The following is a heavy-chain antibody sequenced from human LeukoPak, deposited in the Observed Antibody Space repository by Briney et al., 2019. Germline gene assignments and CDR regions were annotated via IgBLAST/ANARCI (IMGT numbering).Heavy chain of an antibody. Sequence: SGGSLRLSCAASGFTFDDYAMHWVRQAPGKGLEWVSGISWNSGSIGYADSVKGRFTISRDNAKNSLYLQMNSLRAEDTALYYCAKGLWFGELLHWGQGALVTVSS. J-gene: IGHJ4*02. D-gene: IGHD3-10*01. CDR3: AKGLWFGELLH. CDR1: GFTFDDYA. CDR2: ISWNSGSI. V-gene: IGHV3-9*01.